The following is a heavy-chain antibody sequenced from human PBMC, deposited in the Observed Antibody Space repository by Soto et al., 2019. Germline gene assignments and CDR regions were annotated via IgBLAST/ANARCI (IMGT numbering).Heavy chain of an antibody. J-gene: IGHJ4*02. Sequence: GGSLRLSCAVSGFTFNDYYMSWIRQAPGKGLEWISYISGGGSTTYHADSVRGRFTISRDNAKNSLFLQMNSLRAEDTAVHYCAREVRTSGWFRRLDSWGQGILVTVSS. D-gene: IGHD6-19*01. CDR3: AREVRTSGWFRRLDS. V-gene: IGHV3-11*01. CDR1: GFTFNDYY. CDR2: ISGGGSTT.